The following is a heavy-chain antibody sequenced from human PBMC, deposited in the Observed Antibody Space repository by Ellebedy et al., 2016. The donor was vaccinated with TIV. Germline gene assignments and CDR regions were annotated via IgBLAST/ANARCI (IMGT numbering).Heavy chain of an antibody. V-gene: IGHV3-23*01. D-gene: IGHD5-12*01. CDR3: AKEVRYMDIVATINY. J-gene: IGHJ4*02. CDR2: ISGSGGSS. Sequence: GESLKISCAASGFTFSSYAMTWVRQAPGKGLERVSAISGSGGSSYYADSVKGRFTISRDNSKNTLDLQMYSLRAEDTAVYYCAKEVRYMDIVATINYWGQGTLVTVSS. CDR1: GFTFSSYA.